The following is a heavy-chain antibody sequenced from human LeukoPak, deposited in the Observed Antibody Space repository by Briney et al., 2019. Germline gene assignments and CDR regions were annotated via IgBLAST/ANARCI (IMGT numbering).Heavy chain of an antibody. CDR1: GFTFDDYA. D-gene: IGHD3-22*01. CDR3: ARDPTYCYDSSGYYPPQYRMRPHYYYGMDV. Sequence: QSGGSLRLSCAASGFTFDDYAMHWVRQAPGKGLEWVSVIYSGGSTYYADSVKGRFTISRDNSKNTLYLQMNSLRAEDTAVYYCARDPTYCYDSSGYYPPQYRMRPHYYYGMDVWGQGTTVTVSS. V-gene: IGHV3-66*01. CDR2: IYSGGST. J-gene: IGHJ6*02.